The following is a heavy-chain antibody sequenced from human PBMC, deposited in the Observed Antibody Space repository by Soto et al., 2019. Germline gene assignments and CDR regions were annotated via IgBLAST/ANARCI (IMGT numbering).Heavy chain of an antibody. V-gene: IGHV3-30-3*01. CDR2: ISYDGSNK. J-gene: IGHJ6*02. CDR3: ARERDIVVVPAAIMNYGMDV. D-gene: IGHD2-2*01. CDR1: VFTFSSYA. Sequence: GGSLRLCCAASVFTFSSYAMHWVRQAPGKGLEWVAVISYDGSNKYYADSVKGRFTISRDNSKNTLYLQMNSLRAEDTAVYYCARERDIVVVPAAIMNYGMDVWGQGTTVTVSS.